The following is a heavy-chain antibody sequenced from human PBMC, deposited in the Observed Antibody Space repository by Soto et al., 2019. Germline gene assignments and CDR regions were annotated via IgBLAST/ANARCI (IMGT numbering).Heavy chain of an antibody. D-gene: IGHD3-10*01. Sequence: PGGCQIRSCGASGFNLYHYYMSWVRNAPGKGLEWVSGINWNGGSTYYADSVKGRFTISRDNSKNTLYLQMNSLRAEDTAVYYCAREAFLLGSGSYYNVGYYYYYMDVWGKGTTVTVSS. CDR2: INWNGGST. V-gene: IGHV3-20*04. J-gene: IGHJ6*03. CDR3: AREAFLLGSGSYYNVGYYYYYMDV. CDR1: GFNLYHYY.